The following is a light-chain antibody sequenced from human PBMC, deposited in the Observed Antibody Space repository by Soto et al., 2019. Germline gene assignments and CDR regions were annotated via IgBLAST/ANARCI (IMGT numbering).Light chain of an antibody. CDR2: DAS. Sequence: DIQMTQSPSTVSASVGDGVTITCRAGQSISTWLAWYQQKPGNAPKLLIYDASTLESGVPSGFSGSGSGTEFTLTISSLQPDDFATYYCQQYNSYPSTFGQGTKLEIK. J-gene: IGKJ2*01. CDR3: QQYNSYPST. V-gene: IGKV1-5*01. CDR1: QSISTW.